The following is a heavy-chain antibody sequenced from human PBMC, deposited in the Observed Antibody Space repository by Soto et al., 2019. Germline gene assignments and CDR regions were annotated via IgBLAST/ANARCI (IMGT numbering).Heavy chain of an antibody. Sequence: GGSLRLSCVASGFKFNNYNLHWVRQAPGNSLESVAVISFDGTTDYYAESVKGRFTVSRDNFKNILSLQMGSVRPEDTAVYYCARDNRDCSSFNCYNPGRVFGLDVWGQGTTVTVSS. CDR3: ARDNRDCSSFNCYNPGRVFGLDV. D-gene: IGHD2-2*01. J-gene: IGHJ6*02. V-gene: IGHV3-30-3*01. CDR2: ISFDGTTD. CDR1: GFKFNNYN.